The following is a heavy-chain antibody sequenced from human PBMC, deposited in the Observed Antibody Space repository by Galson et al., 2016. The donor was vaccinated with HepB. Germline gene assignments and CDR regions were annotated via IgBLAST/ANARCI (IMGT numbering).Heavy chain of an antibody. V-gene: IGHV4-59*01. Sequence: ETLSLTCNVSGGSMSYYYWSWIRQPPGKGLEWIGYIYYSESTNYNPSLKSRVTISVDASKNQFSLRLTSVTAADTAVDYCARDDSGGWYGFHYGMDVWGQGTTVTVSS. D-gene: IGHD6-19*01. CDR2: IYYSEST. CDR3: ARDDSGGWYGFHYGMDV. J-gene: IGHJ6*02. CDR1: GGSMSYYY.